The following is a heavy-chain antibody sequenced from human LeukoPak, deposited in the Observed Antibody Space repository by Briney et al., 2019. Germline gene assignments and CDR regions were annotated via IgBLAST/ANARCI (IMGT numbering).Heavy chain of an antibody. Sequence: SVKVSCKASGGTFSSYAISWVRQAPGQGLEWMGGIIPIFGTANYAQKFQGRVTITADKSTSTAYMELSSLRSEDTAVYYCAREGELPAAYNWFDPWGQGTLVTVSS. CDR2: IIPIFGTA. CDR1: GGTFSSYA. D-gene: IGHD1-26*01. V-gene: IGHV1-69*06. J-gene: IGHJ5*02. CDR3: AREGELPAAYNWFDP.